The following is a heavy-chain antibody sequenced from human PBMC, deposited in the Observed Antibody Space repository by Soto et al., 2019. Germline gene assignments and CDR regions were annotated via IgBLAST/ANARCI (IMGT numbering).Heavy chain of an antibody. CDR2: INSDGSST. D-gene: IGHD3-10*01. Sequence: GGSLRLSCAASGVTFSSYWMHWVRQAPGKGLVWVSRINSDGSSTSYADSVKGRFTISRGNAKNTLYLQMNSLRAEDTAVYYCARVKGITMDFDYWGQGTLVTVSS. CDR3: ARVKGITMDFDY. CDR1: GVTFSSYW. V-gene: IGHV3-74*01. J-gene: IGHJ4*02.